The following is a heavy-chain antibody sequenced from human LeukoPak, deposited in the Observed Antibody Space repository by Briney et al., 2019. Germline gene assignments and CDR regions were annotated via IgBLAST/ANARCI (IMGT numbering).Heavy chain of an antibody. V-gene: IGHV3-48*03. CDR3: ARDVSSGVFDR. CDR1: GFTFSSYE. Sequence: GGSLRLSCAASGFTFSSYEMNWVRQAPGKGLRSVSFIRSSGSTIYYTDSVKGRFTISRDNAKNSLYLQMNSLRAEDTAVYYCARDVSSGVFDRCGEATMATAS. CDR2: IRSSGSTI. D-gene: IGHD6-6*01. J-gene: IGHJ3*02.